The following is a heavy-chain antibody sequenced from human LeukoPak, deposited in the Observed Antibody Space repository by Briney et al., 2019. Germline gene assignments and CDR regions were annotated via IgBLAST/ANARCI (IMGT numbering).Heavy chain of an antibody. V-gene: IGHV3-66*02. CDR2: IYSGGST. CDR3: VRVGDFWSGYPNYYYGMDV. J-gene: IGHJ6*02. D-gene: IGHD3-3*01. Sequence: GGSLRLSCAASGFTVSSNYMSWVRQAPGKGLEWVSVIYSGGSTCYADSVKGRFTISRDNSKNTLYLQMNSLRAEDTAVYYCVRVGDFWSGYPNYYYGMDVWGQGTTVTVSS. CDR1: GFTVSSNY.